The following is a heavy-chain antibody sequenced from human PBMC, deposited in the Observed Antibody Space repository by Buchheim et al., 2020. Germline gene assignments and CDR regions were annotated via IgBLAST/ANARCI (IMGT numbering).Heavy chain of an antibody. CDR2: ISGSGGST. Sequence: EVQLLESGGGLVQPGGSLRLSCAASGFTFSSYAMSWVRQAPGKGLEGVSGISGSGGSTYYADSVKGRFTISRDNSKNTLYLQMNSLRAEDTAVYYCAKGEYCSGGSCYSLHYYGMDVWGQGTT. CDR3: AKGEYCSGGSCYSLHYYGMDV. V-gene: IGHV3-23*01. D-gene: IGHD2-15*01. J-gene: IGHJ6*02. CDR1: GFTFSSYA.